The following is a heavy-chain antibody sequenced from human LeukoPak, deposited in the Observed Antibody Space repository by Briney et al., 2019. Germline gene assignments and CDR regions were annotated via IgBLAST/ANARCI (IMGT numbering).Heavy chain of an antibody. CDR1: GFTFSSYW. CDR2: IKQDGSEK. Sequence: GGSLRLSCAASGFTFSSYWMSWVRQAPGKGLEWVANIKQDGSEKYYVDSVKGRFTISRDNAKNSLYLQMNSLRAEDTAVYYCARGLLRFPLAFDYWGQGTLVTVSS. D-gene: IGHD3-3*01. V-gene: IGHV3-7*01. CDR3: ARGLLRFPLAFDY. J-gene: IGHJ4*02.